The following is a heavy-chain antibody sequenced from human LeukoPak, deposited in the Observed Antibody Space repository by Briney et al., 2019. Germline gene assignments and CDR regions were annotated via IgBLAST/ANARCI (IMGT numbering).Heavy chain of an antibody. CDR3: AAGSYGYWFFDL. D-gene: IGHD1-26*01. J-gene: IGHJ2*01. V-gene: IGHV4-61*02. CDR2: IYTSGST. CDR1: GVSISSGSYY. Sequence: SQTLSLTCTVSGVSISSGSYYWRWIRQPAGKGLEWIGRIYTSGSTNYNPSLKSRFTISVDTSKNQFSLKLSSVTAADTAVYYCAAGSYGYWFFDLWGRGTLVTVSS.